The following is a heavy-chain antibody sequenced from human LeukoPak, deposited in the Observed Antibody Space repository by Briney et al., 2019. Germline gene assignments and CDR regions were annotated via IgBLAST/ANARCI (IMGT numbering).Heavy chain of an antibody. Sequence: SETLSLTCTVSGGSISSYYWSWIRQPPGKGLEWIGYIYYSGSTNYNPSLKSRVTISADTSKNQFSLKLSSVTAADTAVYYCARLYDSSGYYPSDAFDIWGQGTMVTVSS. J-gene: IGHJ3*02. V-gene: IGHV4-59*08. CDR3: ARLYDSSGYYPSDAFDI. CDR1: GGSISSYY. CDR2: IYYSGST. D-gene: IGHD3-22*01.